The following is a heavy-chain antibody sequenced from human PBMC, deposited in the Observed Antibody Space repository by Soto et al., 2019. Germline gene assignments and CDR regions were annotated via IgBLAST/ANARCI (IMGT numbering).Heavy chain of an antibody. D-gene: IGHD3-9*01. J-gene: IGHJ6*02. Sequence: PGESLKISCKGAGYSFTSYWISWVRQMPGKGLEWMGRIDPSDSDTNYSPSFQGHVTMSVDKSISTAYLQWSSLKASDTAMYHCARHQRELRYFDDGQHYYYYYAMDVWGQGTTVTVSS. V-gene: IGHV5-10-1*01. CDR3: ARHQRELRYFDDGQHYYYYYAMDV. CDR1: GYSFTSYW. CDR2: IDPSDSDT.